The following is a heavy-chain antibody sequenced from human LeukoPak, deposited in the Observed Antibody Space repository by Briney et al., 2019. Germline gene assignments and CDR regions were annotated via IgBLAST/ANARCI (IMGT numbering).Heavy chain of an antibody. J-gene: IGHJ4*02. Sequence: HPGGSLRLSCAASGFTFSSYGMHWVRQAPGKGLEWVAVIRYDGSNKYYADSVKGRFTISRDNSKNTLYLQMNSLRAEDTAVYYRAKTSGYDLDYWGQGTLVTVSS. CDR3: AKTSGYDLDY. V-gene: IGHV3-30*02. D-gene: IGHD5-12*01. CDR2: IRYDGSNK. CDR1: GFTFSSYG.